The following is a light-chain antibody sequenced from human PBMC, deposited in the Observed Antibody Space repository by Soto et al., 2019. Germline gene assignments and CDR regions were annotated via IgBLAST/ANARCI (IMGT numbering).Light chain of an antibody. V-gene: IGKV3-11*01. Sequence: IVFTQAPSTLSLSPGERATLSWRASQSVSSYLAWYQQKPGQAPRLLIYDASNRATGIPARFSGSGSGTDFTLTISSLEPEDFAVYYCQQRSNWPPTFGGGTKVDIK. J-gene: IGKJ4*01. CDR2: DAS. CDR3: QQRSNWPPT. CDR1: QSVSSY.